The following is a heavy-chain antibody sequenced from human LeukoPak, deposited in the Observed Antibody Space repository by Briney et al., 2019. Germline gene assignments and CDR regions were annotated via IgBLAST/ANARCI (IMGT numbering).Heavy chain of an antibody. CDR3: ARRHDDAFDI. J-gene: IGHJ3*02. V-gene: IGHV4-59*08. CDR2: IYYSGST. CDR1: GGSISSYY. Sequence: SETLSLTCTVSGGSISSYYWSWIRQPPGKGLEWIGYIYYSGSTNYNPSLKSRVTISVDTSKNQFSLKPSSVTAADTAVYYCARRHDDAFDIWGQGTMVTVSS.